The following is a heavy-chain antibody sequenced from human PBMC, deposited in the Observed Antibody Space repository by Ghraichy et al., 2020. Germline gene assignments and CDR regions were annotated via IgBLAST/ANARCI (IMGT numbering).Heavy chain of an antibody. V-gene: IGHV3-74*01. D-gene: IGHD3-3*01. J-gene: IGHJ4*02. Sequence: GGSLRLSCAASGFTFSSYWMHWVRQAPGKGLVWVSRINSDGSSTSYADSVKGRFTISRDNAKNTLYLQMNSLRAEDTAVYYCAREGSEYYDFWSGYGVPREGYFDYWGQGTLVTVSS. CDR2: INSDGSST. CDR1: GFTFSSYW. CDR3: AREGSEYYDFWSGYGVPREGYFDY.